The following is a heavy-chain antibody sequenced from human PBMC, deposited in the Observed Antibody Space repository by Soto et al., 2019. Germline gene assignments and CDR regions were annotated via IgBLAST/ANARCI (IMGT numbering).Heavy chain of an antibody. J-gene: IGHJ4*02. CDR2: ISTNNGNT. D-gene: IGHD3-22*01. Sequence: ASVKVSCKASGYTFTSYDISWVRQAPGQGLEWMGWISTNNGNTSYAQKVQGRVSMTTDTSAGTAYMELRSLRSEDTAVYYCARGSYDSSAYSFFDYWGQGTLVTVSS. CDR3: ARGSYDSSAYSFFDY. V-gene: IGHV1-18*04. CDR1: GYTFTSYD.